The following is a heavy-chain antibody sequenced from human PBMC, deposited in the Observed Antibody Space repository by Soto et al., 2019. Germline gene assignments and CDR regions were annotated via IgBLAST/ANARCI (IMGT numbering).Heavy chain of an antibody. V-gene: IGHV1-18*04. D-gene: IGHD6-19*01. CDR2: ISAYNGNT. Sequence: ASVKVSCKASGYTFTSYGISWVRQAPGQGLEWMGWISAYNGNTNYAQKLQGRVTMTTDTSTSTANMELRSLRSDDTAVYYCASNQAYSSGWYGDAFALWGQGTLVTV. CDR1: GYTFTSYG. CDR3: ASNQAYSSGWYGDAFAL. J-gene: IGHJ3*01.